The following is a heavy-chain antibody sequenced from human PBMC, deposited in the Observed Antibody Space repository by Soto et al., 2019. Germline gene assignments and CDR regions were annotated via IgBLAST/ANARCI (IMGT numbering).Heavy chain of an antibody. CDR3: ARFIVVVPAAYRGAFDI. D-gene: IGHD2-2*01. CDR2: IYYSGST. CDR1: GGSISSGGYY. J-gene: IGHJ3*02. V-gene: IGHV4-31*03. Sequence: QVQLQESGPGLVKPSQTLSLTCTVSGGSISSGGYYWSWIRQHPGKGLEWIGYIYYSGSTYYNPSLKSRVTLSVDTSKNQFSLKLSSVTAADTAVYYCARFIVVVPAAYRGAFDIRGQGTMVTVSS.